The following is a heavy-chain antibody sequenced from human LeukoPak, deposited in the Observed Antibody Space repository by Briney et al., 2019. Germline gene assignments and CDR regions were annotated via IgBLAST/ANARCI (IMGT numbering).Heavy chain of an antibody. Sequence: SETLPLTCTVSGGSVSSTEFSWGWIRQPPGKGLQWVGNLDCTGSTSYHPSLNSRVTMSVDTSKNQFSLKMTSVTAADTAVYYCARLSKGRYFDYIFDYWGQGSLVTVSS. CDR1: GGSVSSTEFS. D-gene: IGHD3-9*01. V-gene: IGHV4-39*01. J-gene: IGHJ4*02. CDR2: LDCTGST. CDR3: ARLSKGRYFDYIFDY.